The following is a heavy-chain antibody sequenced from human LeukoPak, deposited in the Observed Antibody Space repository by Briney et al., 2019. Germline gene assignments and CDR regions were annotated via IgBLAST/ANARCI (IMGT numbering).Heavy chain of an antibody. D-gene: IGHD2-15*01. CDR2: IYYSGST. CDR1: GGSISSNSYY. V-gene: IGHV4-61*05. CDR3: ARGPHCSGGSCQHFDY. Sequence: SETLSLTCTVSGGSISSNSYYWGWIRQPPGKGLEWIGYIYYSGSTNYNPSLKSRVTISGDTSKNQFSLKLSSVTAADTAVYYCARGPHCSGGSCQHFDYWGQGTLVTVSS. J-gene: IGHJ4*02.